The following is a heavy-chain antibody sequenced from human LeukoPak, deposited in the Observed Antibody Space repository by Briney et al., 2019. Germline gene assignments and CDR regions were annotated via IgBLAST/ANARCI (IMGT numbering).Heavy chain of an antibody. V-gene: IGHV4-61*02. J-gene: IGHJ4*02. D-gene: IGHD5-12*01. Sequence: SSETLSLTCTVSGGSISSSSYYWSWIRQPAGKGLEWIGRIYTSGSTNYNPSLQSRVTISVDTSKNQFSLKLSSVTAADTAVYYCARHDESANSGSRGLGYWGQGTLVTVSS. CDR1: GGSISSSSYY. CDR2: IYTSGST. CDR3: ARHDESANSGSRGLGY.